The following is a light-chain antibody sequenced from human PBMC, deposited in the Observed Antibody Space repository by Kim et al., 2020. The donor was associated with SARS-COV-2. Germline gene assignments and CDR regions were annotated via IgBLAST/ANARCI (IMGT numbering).Light chain of an antibody. CDR2: AAS. CDR3: QKYNSVPLT. CDR1: RGISNY. V-gene: IGKV1-27*01. Sequence: GDRVTITCRASRGISNYLAWYQQKPGKIPKVLIYAASTLSSGVPSRFSGSGSGTDFTLTISSLQPEDVATYYCQKYNSVPLTFGPGTKVDIK. J-gene: IGKJ1*01.